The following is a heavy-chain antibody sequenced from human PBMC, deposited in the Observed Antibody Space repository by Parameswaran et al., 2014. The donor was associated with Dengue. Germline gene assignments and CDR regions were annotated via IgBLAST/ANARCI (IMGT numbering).Heavy chain of an antibody. CDR2: IYYSGST. V-gene: IGHV4-59*13. Sequence: WIRQPQEGLEWIGYIYYSGSTNYNPSLKSRVTISVDTSKNQFSLKLSSVTAADTAVYYCASHSTGFLYDAFDIWGQGTMVTVSS. CDR3: ASHSTGFLYDAFDI. J-gene: IGHJ3*02. D-gene: IGHD3-3*01.